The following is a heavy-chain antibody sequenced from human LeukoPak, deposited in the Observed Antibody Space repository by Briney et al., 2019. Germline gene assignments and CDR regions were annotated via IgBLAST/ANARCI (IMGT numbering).Heavy chain of an antibody. CDR3: ARGVLVWFGRHRNWYFDL. Sequence: SETLSLTCTVSGGSISSSSYSWGWIRQPPGKGLEWIETIYYSGSTYQNPSLKSRVITSVDMSKNQFSLKLNSVTAADTAVYYCARGVLVWFGRHRNWYFDLWGRGTLVTVSS. CDR1: GGSISSSSYS. J-gene: IGHJ2*01. D-gene: IGHD3-10*01. CDR2: IYYSGST. V-gene: IGHV4-39*07.